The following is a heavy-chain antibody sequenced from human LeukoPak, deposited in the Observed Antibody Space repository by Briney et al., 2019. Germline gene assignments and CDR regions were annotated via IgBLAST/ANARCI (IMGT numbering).Heavy chain of an antibody. CDR1: GGSFSGYY. Sequence: SETLSLTCAVYGGSFSGYYWSWIRQPPGKGLEWIGEINHSGSTNCNPSLKSRVTISVDTSKNQFSLKLSSVTAADTAVYYCARCPYYYDSSGSPPNAFDIWGQGTMVTVSS. V-gene: IGHV4-34*01. CDR2: INHSGST. CDR3: ARCPYYYDSSGSPPNAFDI. D-gene: IGHD3-22*01. J-gene: IGHJ3*02.